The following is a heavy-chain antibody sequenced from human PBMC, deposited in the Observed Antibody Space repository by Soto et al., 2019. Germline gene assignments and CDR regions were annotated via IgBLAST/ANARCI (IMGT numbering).Heavy chain of an antibody. CDR3: ARESRYCSGGSCYSGRDY. Sequence: SVKVSCKTSGGTFSSYAIIWVRQAPGQGLEWMGGIIPIFGTANYAQKFQGRVTITADESTSTAYMELSSLRSEDTAVYYCARESRYCSGGSCYSGRDYWGQG. D-gene: IGHD2-15*01. CDR1: GGTFSSYA. CDR2: IIPIFGTA. J-gene: IGHJ4*02. V-gene: IGHV1-69*13.